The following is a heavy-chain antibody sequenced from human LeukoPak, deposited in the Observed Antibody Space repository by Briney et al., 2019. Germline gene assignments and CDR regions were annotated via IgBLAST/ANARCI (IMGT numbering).Heavy chain of an antibody. CDR2: IKQSGSEK. CDR3: TSGVS. Sequence: GGSLRLSCAASGFSFSSFWMSWVRQAPGKGLEWVANIKQSGSEKNYLDSVEGRFAISRDNAKNSLYLQMNSLRAGDTAIYYCTSGVSWGQGTLVTVSS. CDR1: GFSFSSFW. D-gene: IGHD3-10*01. J-gene: IGHJ4*02. V-gene: IGHV3-7*01.